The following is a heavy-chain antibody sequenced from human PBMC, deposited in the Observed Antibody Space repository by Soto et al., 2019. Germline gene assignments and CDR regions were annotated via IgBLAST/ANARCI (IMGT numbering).Heavy chain of an antibody. D-gene: IGHD1-1*01. J-gene: IGHJ6*02. CDR3: ATSRDWRGYYYYGMDV. CDR2: FDPEDGET. CDR1: GYTLTELS. V-gene: IGHV1-24*01. Sequence: ASAKVSCKVSGYTLTELSMHWVRQAPGKGLEWMGGFDPEDGETIYAQKFQGRVTMTEDTSTDTAYMELSSLRSEDTAVYYCATSRDWRGYYYYGMDVWGQGTTVTVSS.